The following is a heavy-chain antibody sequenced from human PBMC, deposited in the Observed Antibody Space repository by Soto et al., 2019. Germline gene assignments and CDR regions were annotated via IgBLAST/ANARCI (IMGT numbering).Heavy chain of an antibody. CDR2: IYYSGST. CDR1: GGSISSSSYY. V-gene: IGHV4-39*01. Sequence: SETLSLTCTVSGGSISSSSYYWGWIRQPPGKGLEWIGSIYYSGSTYYNPSLKSRVTISVDTSKNQFSLKLSSVTAADTAVYYCAEGLGWFGEFSYYYYYYGMDVWGQGTTVT. J-gene: IGHJ6*02. CDR3: AEGLGWFGEFSYYYYYYGMDV. D-gene: IGHD3-10*01.